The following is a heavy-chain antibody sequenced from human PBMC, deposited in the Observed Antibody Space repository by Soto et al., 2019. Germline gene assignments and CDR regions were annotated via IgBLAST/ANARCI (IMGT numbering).Heavy chain of an antibody. J-gene: IGHJ4*02. D-gene: IGHD5-12*01. CDR2: ISASGGST. V-gene: IGHV3-23*01. CDR1: GFTFSNYV. CDR3: AKGPLGSGYDLCY. Sequence: EVQLLDSGGGLVQPGGSLRLSCAASGFTFSNYVMNWVRQAPGMGLDWVSAISASGGSTYYAASVKGRFTISRDNSKNTLYLQMSSLRAEDTAVYYCAKGPLGSGYDLCYWGQGTLVTVSS.